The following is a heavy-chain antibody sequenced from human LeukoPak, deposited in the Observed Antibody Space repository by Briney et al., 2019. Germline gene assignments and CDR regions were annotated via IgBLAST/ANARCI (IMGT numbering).Heavy chain of an antibody. CDR2: ISYDGSNK. CDR1: GFTFSSYG. D-gene: IGHD4-23*01. V-gene: IGHV3-30*03. CDR3: TRRTTVVKADNYMDV. J-gene: IGHJ6*03. Sequence: GGSLRLSCAASGFTFSSYGMSWVRQAPGKGLEWVAVISYDGSNKYYADSVKGRFTISRDNSKNTLYLQMNSLKTEDTAVYYCTRRTTVVKADNYMDVWGKGTTVTVSS.